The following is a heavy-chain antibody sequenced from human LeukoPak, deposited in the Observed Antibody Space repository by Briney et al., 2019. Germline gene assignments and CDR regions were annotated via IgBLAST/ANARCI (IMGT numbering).Heavy chain of an antibody. CDR1: GGSISSGDYY. CDR2: MYYSGST. CDR3: ARPYYYESRIDP. Sequence: SQTLSLTCTVSGGSISSGDYYWSWIRQPPGKGLEWIAYMYYSGSTYYNPSLKSRVTMSADTSKNQLSLKLSSVTAADTAVYYCARPYYYESRIDPWGQGILVTVSS. D-gene: IGHD3-22*01. J-gene: IGHJ5*02. V-gene: IGHV4-30-4*01.